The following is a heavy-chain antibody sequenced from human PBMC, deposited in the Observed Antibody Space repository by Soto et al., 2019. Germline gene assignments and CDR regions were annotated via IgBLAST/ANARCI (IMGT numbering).Heavy chain of an antibody. CDR2: ISSNGGST. D-gene: IGHD3-9*01. J-gene: IGHJ5*02. CDR3: ARVNYDILTGPYNWFDP. V-gene: IGHV3-64*01. Sequence: GGSLRLSCAASGFTFSSYAMHWVRQAPGKGLEYVSAISSNGGSTYYANTVKGRFTISRDNSKNTLYLQMGSLRAEDMAVYYCARVNYDILTGPYNWFDPWGQGTLVTVSS. CDR1: GFTFSSYA.